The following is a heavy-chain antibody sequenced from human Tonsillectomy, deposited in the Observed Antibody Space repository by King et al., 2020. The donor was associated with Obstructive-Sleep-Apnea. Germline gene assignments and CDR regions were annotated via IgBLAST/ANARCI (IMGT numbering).Heavy chain of an antibody. V-gene: IGHV3-7*03. CDR2: IKQDGSEK. D-gene: IGHD4-17*01. CDR3: ARGFAFLNGHKGDYIARGFDY. Sequence: VQLVESGGGLVQPGGSLRLSCAASGFTFSSYWMSWVRQAPGKGLEGVANIKQDGSEKYYVDSVKGRFTISRDNAKNSLYLQMNSVRAADTAVYYCARGFAFLNGHKGDYIARGFDYWGQGTLVTVSS. CDR1: GFTFSSYW. J-gene: IGHJ4*02.